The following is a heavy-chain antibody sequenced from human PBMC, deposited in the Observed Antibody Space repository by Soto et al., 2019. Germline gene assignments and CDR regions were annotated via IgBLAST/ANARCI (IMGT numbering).Heavy chain of an antibody. CDR3: ARGRASGSYYLLDY. Sequence: ASVKVSCKASGNTFTSYDINWVRQATGHGLEWMGWINPNSGNIGYAQKFQGRVTVTRDTAIRTAYMEVSRLRSDDTAVYYCARGRASGSYYLLDYWGQGTLVTVSS. D-gene: IGHD3-10*01. J-gene: IGHJ4*02. V-gene: IGHV1-8*01. CDR1: GNTFTSYD. CDR2: INPNSGNI.